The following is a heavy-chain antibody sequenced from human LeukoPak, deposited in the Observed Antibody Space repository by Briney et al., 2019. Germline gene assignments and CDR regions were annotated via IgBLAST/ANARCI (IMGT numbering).Heavy chain of an antibody. Sequence: GSVKVSCTASGYTFTGYYMHWVRQAPGQGLEWMGWINPNSGGTNYAQKFQGRVTMTRDTSISTAYMELSRLRSDDTAVYYCARDSLTITAYYDFWSGYYNNWFDPWGQGTLVTVSS. CDR2: INPNSGGT. CDR1: GYTFTGYY. CDR3: ARDSLTITAYYDFWSGYYNNWFDP. D-gene: IGHD3-3*01. V-gene: IGHV1-2*02. J-gene: IGHJ5*02.